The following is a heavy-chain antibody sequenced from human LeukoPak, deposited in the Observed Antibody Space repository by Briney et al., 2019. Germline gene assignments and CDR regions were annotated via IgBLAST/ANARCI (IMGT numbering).Heavy chain of an antibody. Sequence: PGGSLRLSCAASGFTFSSYEMTWVSQAPGKGLEWISSISTSGGSIYSADSVKGRFTISRDNAQNSLYLQMNGLRAEDTAVYYCARRYCSSTSCLFDYWGQGILVTVSS. CDR1: GFTFSSYE. D-gene: IGHD2-2*01. J-gene: IGHJ5*01. V-gene: IGHV3-48*03. CDR3: ARRYCSSTSCLFDY. CDR2: ISTSGGSI.